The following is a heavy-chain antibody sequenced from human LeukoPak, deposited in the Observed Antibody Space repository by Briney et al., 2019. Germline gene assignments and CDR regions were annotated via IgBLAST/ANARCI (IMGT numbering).Heavy chain of an antibody. CDR1: GFTFSDHV. CDR2: ISYDGSNK. V-gene: IGHV3-30*18. CDR3: AKARASTDDYYYYGMDV. Sequence: GGSLRLSCTASGFTFSDHVMHWVRQAPGKGLEWVALISYDGSNKYYADSVKGRFTISRDNSKNTPYLQMNSLRAEDTAVYYCAKARASTDDYYYYGMDVWGQGTTVTVSS. D-gene: IGHD1-26*01. J-gene: IGHJ6*02.